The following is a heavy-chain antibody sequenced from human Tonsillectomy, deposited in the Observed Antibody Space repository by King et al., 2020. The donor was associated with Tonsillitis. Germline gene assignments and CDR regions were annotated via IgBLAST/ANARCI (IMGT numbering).Heavy chain of an antibody. CDR2: IYYSGST. V-gene: IGHV4-39*01. Sequence: QLQESGPGLVKPSETLSLTCTVSGGSISSSSYYWGWIRQPPGKGLEWIGSIYYSGSTSYNPSLKSRVTISLDTSKTQFSLKLSSVTAADTAVYYCARTYRDLIAVGTYRENWYFDLWGRGTLVTVSS. J-gene: IGHJ2*01. CDR3: ARTYRDLIAVGTYRENWYFDL. CDR1: GGSISSSSYY. D-gene: IGHD6-19*01.